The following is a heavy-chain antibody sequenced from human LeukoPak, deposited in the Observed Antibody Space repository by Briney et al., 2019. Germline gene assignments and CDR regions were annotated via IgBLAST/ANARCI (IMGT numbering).Heavy chain of an antibody. D-gene: IGHD3-10*01. CDR1: GDSISNINFY. CDR3: ARGAMLGGIAYPPGE. CDR2: IYYTGST. J-gene: IGHJ4*02. Sequence: PSETLSLTCTVSGDSISNINFYWSWIRQPPGKGLEWIGYIYYTGSTYYNPSLKSRVTISLDTSKNQFSLKVTSMTAADTAVYYCARGAMLGGIAYPPGEWGQGTLVTVSS. V-gene: IGHV4-30-4*01.